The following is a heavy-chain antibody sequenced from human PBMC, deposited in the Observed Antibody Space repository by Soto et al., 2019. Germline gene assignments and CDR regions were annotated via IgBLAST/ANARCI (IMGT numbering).Heavy chain of an antibody. CDR1: GFTFSSYA. D-gene: IGHD5-12*01. Sequence: EVQLVESGGGLVQPGGSLRLSCSASGFTFSSYAMHWVRQAPGKGLEYVSVISSNGGSTYYADSVKGRFTISRDNSKTTLYLQTSSRRAEDTAVYYCVKPGYSGYDWDYWGQGTLVTVSS. J-gene: IGHJ4*02. CDR3: VKPGYSGYDWDY. V-gene: IGHV3-64D*06. CDR2: ISSNGGST.